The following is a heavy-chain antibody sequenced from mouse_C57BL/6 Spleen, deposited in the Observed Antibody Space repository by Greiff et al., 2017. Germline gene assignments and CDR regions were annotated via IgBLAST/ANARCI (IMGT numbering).Heavy chain of an antibody. CDR1: GYTFTSYW. V-gene: IGHV1-64*01. Sequence: QVQLQQPGAELVKPGASVKLSCTASGYTFTSYWMHWVKQRPGQGLEWIGMIHPNSGSTNYNEKFKSKATLTVDKSSSTAYMQLSSLTSEDSAVYYCAPQYYYGSSSFADWGQGTLVTVSA. CDR2: IHPNSGST. D-gene: IGHD1-1*01. J-gene: IGHJ3*01. CDR3: APQYYYGSSSFAD.